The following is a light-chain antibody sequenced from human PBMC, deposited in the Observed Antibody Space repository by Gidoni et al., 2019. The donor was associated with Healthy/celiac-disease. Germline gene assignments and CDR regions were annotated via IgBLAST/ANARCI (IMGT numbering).Light chain of an antibody. CDR2: GAS. CDR1: QSVSSSY. V-gene: IGKV3-20*01. Sequence: ALTQSPHTLSLSPRERATLSCRASQSVSSSYLAWYQQKPGQAPRLLIYGASSRATGIPDRFSGSGSGTDFTLTISRLEPEDFAVYYCQQYGSSSWTFGQGTKVEIK. J-gene: IGKJ1*01. CDR3: QQYGSSSWT.